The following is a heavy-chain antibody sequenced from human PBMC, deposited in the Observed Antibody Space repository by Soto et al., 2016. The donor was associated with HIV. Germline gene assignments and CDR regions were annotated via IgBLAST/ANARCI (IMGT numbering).Heavy chain of an antibody. Sequence: QAQLVQSGAEVKKPGSSVKVSCKASGGTFSSYAISWVRQAPGQGLEWMGGIIPIFGTANYAQKFQGRVTITADESTSTAYMELSSLRSEDTAVYYCARDVYPSSRGIAAADDAFDIWGQGTMVTVSS. CDR3: ARDVYPSSRGIAAADDAFDI. V-gene: IGHV1-69*13. CDR2: IIPIFGTA. J-gene: IGHJ3*02. CDR1: GGTFSSYA. D-gene: IGHD6-13*01.